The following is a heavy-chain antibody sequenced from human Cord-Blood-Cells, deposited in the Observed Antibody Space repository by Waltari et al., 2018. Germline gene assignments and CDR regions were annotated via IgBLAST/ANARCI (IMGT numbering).Heavy chain of an antibody. CDR3: ARDITGEYYFDY. D-gene: IGHD7-27*01. CDR2: ISPIFGTA. J-gene: IGHJ4*02. V-gene: IGHV1-69*12. Sequence: QVQLVQSGAEVKKPGSSVKVSCKASGGTFSSYAISWVRQAPGQGLEWMGGISPIFGTANYAQKFQGRGTITADESTSTAYMELSSLRSEDTAVYYCARDITGEYYFDYWGQGTLVTVSS. CDR1: GGTFSSYA.